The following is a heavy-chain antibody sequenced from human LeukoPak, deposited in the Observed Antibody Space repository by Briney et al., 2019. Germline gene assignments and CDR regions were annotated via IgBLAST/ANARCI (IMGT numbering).Heavy chain of an antibody. CDR1: GFSFGTYW. V-gene: IGHV3-7*01. Sequence: GGSPRLSCAASGFSFGTYWMSWVRQAPGKGLEWVANIKPDGIEKNYVDSVKGRFSVFRDSTQNSLFLQMDSLRPEDTAVYYCAKGGHLDDWGQGTLVTVST. CDR3: AKGGHLDD. D-gene: IGHD6-25*01. J-gene: IGHJ4*02. CDR2: IKPDGIEK.